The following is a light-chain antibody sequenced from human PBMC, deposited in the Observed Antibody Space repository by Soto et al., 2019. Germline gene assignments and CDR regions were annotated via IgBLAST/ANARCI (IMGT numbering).Light chain of an antibody. J-gene: IGKJ1*01. CDR2: DVS. CDR1: QSISRY. Sequence: EIQMTQSPSTLSASPVDRATITCRASQSISRYLAWYQQKPGKAPKLLIYDVSSWESGVPSRFSGSGSGTEFTLTISSLQPDDIAVYYCQQYNTFGTFGQGTKVDIK. V-gene: IGKV1-5*01. CDR3: QQYNTFGT.